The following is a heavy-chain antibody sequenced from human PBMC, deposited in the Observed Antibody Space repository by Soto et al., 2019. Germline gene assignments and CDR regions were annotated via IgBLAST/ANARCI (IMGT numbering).Heavy chain of an antibody. D-gene: IGHD3-3*01. CDR3: AKVGGRGYYYHYGMDV. CDR1: GFTFSSYA. J-gene: IGHJ6*02. Sequence: GGSLRLSCAASGFTFSSYAMSWVRQAPGKGLEWVSAISGSGGSTYYADSVKGRFTISRDNSKNTLYLQMNSLRAEDTAVYYCAKVGGRGYYYHYGMDVWGQGTTVTVSS. V-gene: IGHV3-23*01. CDR2: ISGSGGST.